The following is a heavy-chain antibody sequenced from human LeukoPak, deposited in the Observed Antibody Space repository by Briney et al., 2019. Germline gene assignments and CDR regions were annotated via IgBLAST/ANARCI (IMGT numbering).Heavy chain of an antibody. V-gene: IGHV1-2*02. CDR1: GYTFTDYY. J-gene: IGHJ4*02. CDR3: ARGPERLYYFDY. CDR2: INPNSGVT. Sequence: ASVKVSCKASGYTFTDYYIHWVRQAPGQGFEWMGWINPNSGVTNYPQKFQGRVTMTRETSISTASMELSRLRSDDTAVHYCARGPERLYYFDYWGQGTLVTVSS. D-gene: IGHD5-24*01.